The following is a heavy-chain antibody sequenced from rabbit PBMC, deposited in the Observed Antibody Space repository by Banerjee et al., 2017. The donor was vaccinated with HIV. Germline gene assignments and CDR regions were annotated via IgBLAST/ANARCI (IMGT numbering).Heavy chain of an antibody. J-gene: IGHJ4*01. V-gene: IGHV1S45*01. Sequence: QEQLVESGGGLVQPEGSLTLTCTVSGFSLSGYWMSWVRQAPGKGLEWIACINTSSGNTVYASWAKGRFTISRPSSTTVTLQMTSLTAADTATYFCARDLAAVTGWNFGLWGPGTLVTVS. CDR3: ARDLAAVTGWNFGL. CDR2: INTSSGNT. CDR1: GFSLSGYW. D-gene: IGHD7-1*01.